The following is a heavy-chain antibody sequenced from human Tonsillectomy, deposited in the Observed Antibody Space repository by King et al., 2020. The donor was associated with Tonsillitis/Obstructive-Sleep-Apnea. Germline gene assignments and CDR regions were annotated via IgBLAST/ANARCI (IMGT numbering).Heavy chain of an antibody. CDR1: GGSFSGYY. D-gene: IGHD6-6*01. J-gene: IGHJ4*02. CDR2: INHSGST. Sequence: VQLQQWGAGLLKPSETLSLTCAVYGGSFSGYYWSWIRQPPGKGLEWIGEINHSGSTNYNPSLKSRVTISVDTSKNQFSLKLSSVTAADTAVYYCARGGIAARKRRRYFVYWGQGTLVTVSS. V-gene: IGHV4-34*01. CDR3: ARGGIAARKRRRYFVY.